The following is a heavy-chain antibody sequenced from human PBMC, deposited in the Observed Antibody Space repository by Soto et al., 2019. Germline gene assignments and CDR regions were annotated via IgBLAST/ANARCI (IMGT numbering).Heavy chain of an antibody. V-gene: IGHV4-61*01. D-gene: IGHD3-22*01. Sequence: SETLSLTCTVSGGSVSSGSYYWSWIRQPPGKGLEWIGYIYYSGSTNYNPSLKSRVTISVDPSKNQFSLKLSSVTAADTAVYYCASNRAVYYYDSSGYYSPEYYFDYWGQGTLVTVSS. CDR1: GGSVSSGSYY. CDR2: IYYSGST. CDR3: ASNRAVYYYDSSGYYSPEYYFDY. J-gene: IGHJ4*02.